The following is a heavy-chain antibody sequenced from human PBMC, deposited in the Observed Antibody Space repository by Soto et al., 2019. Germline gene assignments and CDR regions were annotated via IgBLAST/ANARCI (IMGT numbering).Heavy chain of an antibody. V-gene: IGHV2-5*02. D-gene: IGHD6-19*01. CDR3: AHGSGWLFDY. Sequence: ESGPTLVNPPQTLTLTCTFSGFSLSTRDVGVGWIRQPPGKALEWLALLYWDDDNRYSPSLRRRLTLTKDTSKNQVVLTMTNMDPVDTATYYCAHGSGWLFDYWGPGTLVTVSS. J-gene: IGHJ4*02. CDR2: LYWDDDN. CDR1: GFSLSTRDVG.